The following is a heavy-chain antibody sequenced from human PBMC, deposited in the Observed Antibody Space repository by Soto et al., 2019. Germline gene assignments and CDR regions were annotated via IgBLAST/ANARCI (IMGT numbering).Heavy chain of an antibody. CDR2: IIPIFGTA. D-gene: IGHD2-2*01. CDR3: ARAGDYQLPNLPKTSYYYYGMDV. CDR1: GGTFSSYA. Sequence: ASVKVSCKASGGTFSSYAISWVRQAPGQGLEWMGGIIPIFGTANYAQKFQGRVTITADESTSTAYMELSSLRSEDTAVYYCARAGDYQLPNLPKTSYYYYGMDVWGQGTTVTVSS. V-gene: IGHV1-69*13. J-gene: IGHJ6*02.